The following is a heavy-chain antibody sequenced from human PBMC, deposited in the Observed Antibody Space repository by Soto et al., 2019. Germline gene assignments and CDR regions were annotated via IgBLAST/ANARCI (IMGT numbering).Heavy chain of an antibody. Sequence: GGSLRLSCAASGFTFSSYGMHWVRQAPGKGLEWVAVISYDGSNKYCADSVKGRFTISRDNSKNTLYLQMNSLRAEDTAVYYCAKTGASSSWKNLYYFHYWGQGTLVTVSS. CDR3: AKTGASSSWKNLYYFHY. CDR1: GFTFSSYG. CDR2: ISYDGSNK. D-gene: IGHD6-13*01. V-gene: IGHV3-30*18. J-gene: IGHJ4*02.